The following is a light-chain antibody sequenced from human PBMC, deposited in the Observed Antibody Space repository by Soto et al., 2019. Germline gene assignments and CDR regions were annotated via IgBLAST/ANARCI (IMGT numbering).Light chain of an antibody. CDR2: GAS. J-gene: IGKJ1*01. CDR1: QSVSSN. Sequence: EIVMTQSLSTLSVSPGERATLSCWASQSVSSNLAWYQQKSGQAPRLLMYGASTRATGIPARFSGSGSGTEFTLTISSLQSEDFAVYYCQQYDNWPRTCGQGTKG. CDR3: QQYDNWPRT. V-gene: IGKV3-15*01.